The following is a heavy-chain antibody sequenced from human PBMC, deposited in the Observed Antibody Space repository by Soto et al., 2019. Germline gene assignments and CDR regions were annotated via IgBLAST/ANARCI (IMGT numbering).Heavy chain of an antibody. V-gene: IGHV3-7*01. Sequence: VQLVESGGGLVQPGGSLRLSCAASGFSFSNYWMSWARQAPGKGLEWLATTKEDGSEKYYVDSVKGRFTISRDNAKNSLYLQMNSLRAEDTAVYYCARDPVGATTPYYFDYWGQGTLVTVSS. D-gene: IGHD1-26*01. J-gene: IGHJ4*02. CDR2: TKEDGSEK. CDR3: ARDPVGATTPYYFDY. CDR1: GFSFSNYW.